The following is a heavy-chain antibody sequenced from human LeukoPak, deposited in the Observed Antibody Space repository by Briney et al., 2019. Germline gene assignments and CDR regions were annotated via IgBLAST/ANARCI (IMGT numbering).Heavy chain of an antibody. D-gene: IGHD3-9*01. CDR3: ARGPPVLRYFDWPDFDY. CDR1: GYTFTGYY. CDR2: INPNSGGT. J-gene: IGHJ4*02. Sequence: ASVKVSCKXSGYTFTGYYMHWVRQAPGQGLEWVGRINPNSGGTNYAQKFQGRVTMTRDTSISTAYMELSRLRSDDTAVYYCARGPPVLRYFDWPDFDYWGQGTLVTVSS. V-gene: IGHV1-2*06.